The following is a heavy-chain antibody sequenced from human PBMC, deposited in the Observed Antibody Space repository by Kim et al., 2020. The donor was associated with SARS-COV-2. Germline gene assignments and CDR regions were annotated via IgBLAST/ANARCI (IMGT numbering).Heavy chain of an antibody. D-gene: IGHD6-13*01. CDR3: ARRDSSSWYVGDY. V-gene: IGHV5-51*01. Sequence: YSPSFQGQVTVSADKSISTAYLRWSSLKASDTAMYYCARRDSSSWYVGDYWGQGTLVTVSS. J-gene: IGHJ4*02.